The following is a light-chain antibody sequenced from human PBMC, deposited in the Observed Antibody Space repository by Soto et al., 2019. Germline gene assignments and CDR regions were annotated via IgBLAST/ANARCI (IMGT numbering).Light chain of an antibody. CDR1: QSVLYSSNNKNY. CDR3: QQYYSTPYT. Sequence: DIVMTQSPDSLVVSLGERATINCKSSQSVLYSSNNKNYLAWYQQKPVQPPKLLIYWASTRESGVPDRFSGSGSGTDFTLTISSLQAEDVAVYYCQQYYSTPYTFGQGTKLEIK. CDR2: WAS. J-gene: IGKJ2*01. V-gene: IGKV4-1*01.